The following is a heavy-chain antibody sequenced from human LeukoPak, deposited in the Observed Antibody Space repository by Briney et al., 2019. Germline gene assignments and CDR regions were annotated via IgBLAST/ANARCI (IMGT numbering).Heavy chain of an antibody. V-gene: IGHV4-39*01. J-gene: IGHJ5*02. CDR1: GGSISSSSYY. Sequence: SETLSLTCTVSGGSISSSSYYWGWIRQPPGKGLEWIGSIYYSGSTYYNPSLKSRVTTSVDTSKNQFSLKLSSVTAADTAVYYCARQLWFGDYNWFDPWGQGTLVTVSS. CDR2: IYYSGST. D-gene: IGHD3-10*01. CDR3: ARQLWFGDYNWFDP.